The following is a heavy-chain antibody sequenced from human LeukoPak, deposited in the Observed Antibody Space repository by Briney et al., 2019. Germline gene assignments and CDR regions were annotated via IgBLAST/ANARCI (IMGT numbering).Heavy chain of an antibody. CDR3: ARVDYDDYGDYYGMDV. CDR1: GGSISSYY. D-gene: IGHD4-17*01. V-gene: IGHV4-4*07. J-gene: IGHJ6*02. CDR2: IYTSGSI. Sequence: SETLSLTCTVSGGSISSYYWSWIRQPAGKGLEWIGRIYTSGSINYNPSLKSRVTMSVDTSKNQFSLKLSSVTAADTAVYYCARVDYDDYGDYYGMDVWGQGTTVTVSS.